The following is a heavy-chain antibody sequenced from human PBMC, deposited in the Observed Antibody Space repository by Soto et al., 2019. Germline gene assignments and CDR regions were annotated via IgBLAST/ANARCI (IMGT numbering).Heavy chain of an antibody. D-gene: IGHD1-7*01. CDR1: GFTFTSYA. CDR3: ARGTTLAFFDYGMDV. V-gene: IGHV3-30-3*01. CDR2: ISNDGSNY. Sequence: QVQLVESGGGVVQPGRSLRLSCAASGFTFTSYAMHWVRQAPGKGLEWVAVISNDGSNYYYADSVRGRFTISRDNTKNTLFLQMGSLRGEDSGVYYCARGTTLAFFDYGMDVWGQGTTVTVSS. J-gene: IGHJ6*02.